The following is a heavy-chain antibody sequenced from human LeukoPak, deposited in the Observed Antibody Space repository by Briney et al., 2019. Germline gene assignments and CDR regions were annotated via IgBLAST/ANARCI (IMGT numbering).Heavy chain of an antibody. V-gene: IGHV3-7*01. CDR3: ARPLWSSSRGHVGFVY. CDR2: IKQDGSEE. CDR1: GFTFTSYW. D-gene: IGHD3-10*01. J-gene: IGHJ4*02. Sequence: GGSLRVSCAASGFTFTSYWMSWVRQAPGKGLEWVTNIKQDGSEEYYVDSVKGRFTISRDNAKNSVYLQMNSLRAEDTGVYYCARPLWSSSRGHVGFVYWGQRTLVTVSS.